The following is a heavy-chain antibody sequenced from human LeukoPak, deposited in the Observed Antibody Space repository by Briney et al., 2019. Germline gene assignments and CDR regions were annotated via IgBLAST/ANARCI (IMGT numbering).Heavy chain of an antibody. V-gene: IGHV4-30-4*08. D-gene: IGHD2-2*01. CDR2: IYYSGST. CDR3: ARDYCSSTSCRGWFDP. J-gene: IGHJ5*02. Sequence: SETLSLTCTVSGGSISSGDYYWSWIRQPPGKGLEWIGYIYYSGSTYYNPSLKSRVTISVDTSKNQFSLKLSSVTAGDTAVYYCARDYCSSTSCRGWFDPWGQGTLVTVSS. CDR1: GGSISSGDYY.